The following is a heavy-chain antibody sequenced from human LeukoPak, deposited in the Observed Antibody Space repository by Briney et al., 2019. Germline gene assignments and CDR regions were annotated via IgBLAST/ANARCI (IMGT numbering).Heavy chain of an antibody. J-gene: IGHJ4*02. CDR2: ISSNGGST. D-gene: IGHD6-19*01. Sequence: PGGSLRLSCSASGFTFSSYAMHWVRQAPGKGLEYVSAISSNGGSTYYADSVKGRFTISRGNSKNTLYLQMSSLRAEDTAVYYCVKRARGIAVALDYWGQGTLVTVFS. V-gene: IGHV3-64D*09. CDR1: GFTFSSYA. CDR3: VKRARGIAVALDY.